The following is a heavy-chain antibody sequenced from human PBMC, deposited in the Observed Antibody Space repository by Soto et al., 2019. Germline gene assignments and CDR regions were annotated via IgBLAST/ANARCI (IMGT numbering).Heavy chain of an antibody. V-gene: IGHV4-4*02. CDR1: GGSISSSNW. CDR3: ARDTYYDFWSGYLSPRVGNWFDP. CDR2: IYHSGST. Sequence: QVQLQESGPGLVKPSGTLSLTCAVSGGSISSSNWWSWVRQPPGKGLEWIGEIYHSGSTNYNPSLKSRVTISVDKSKNQFSLKLSSVTAADTAVYYCARDTYYDFWSGYLSPRVGNWFDPWGQGTLVTVSS. D-gene: IGHD3-3*01. J-gene: IGHJ5*02.